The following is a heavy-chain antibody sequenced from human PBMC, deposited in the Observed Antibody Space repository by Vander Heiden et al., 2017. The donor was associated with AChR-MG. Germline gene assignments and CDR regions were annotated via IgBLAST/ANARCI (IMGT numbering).Heavy chain of an antibody. Sequence: QVQLVQSGAEVKKPGSSVKVSCKASGCPFSSYAIRGVRQAPGQGLEWMGRIIPILGRANYAQKFQGRVTITADKSTSTAYMELSSLRSEDTAVYYCARDRNCSGGSCYSSPNWFDPWGQGTLVTVSS. J-gene: IGHJ5*02. D-gene: IGHD2-15*01. CDR3: ARDRNCSGGSCYSSPNWFDP. CDR2: IIPILGRA. V-gene: IGHV1-69*04. CDR1: GCPFSSYA.